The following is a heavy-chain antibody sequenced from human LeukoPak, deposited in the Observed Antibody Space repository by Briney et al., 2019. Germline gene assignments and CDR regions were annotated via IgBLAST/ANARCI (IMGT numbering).Heavy chain of an antibody. J-gene: IGHJ4*02. D-gene: IGHD3-9*01. CDR1: GGSFSGYY. Sequence: SETLSLTCAVYGGSFSGYYWSWIRQPPGKGLEWIGEINHGGSTNYNPSLKSRITMSVDTSKNQFSLKLSSMTAADTAVYYCARDNDMGFEYWGQGTLVTVSS. CDR3: ARDNDMGFEY. V-gene: IGHV4-34*01. CDR2: INHGGST.